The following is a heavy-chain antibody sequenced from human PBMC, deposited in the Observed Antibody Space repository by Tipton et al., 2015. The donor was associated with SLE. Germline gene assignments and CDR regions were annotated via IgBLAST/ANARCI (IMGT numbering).Heavy chain of an antibody. CDR1: GGSFSGYY. Sequence: TLSLTCAVYGGSFSGYYWSWIRQPPGKGLEWIGEINHSGSTNYNPSLKSRVTISVDMSKNQFSLKLISVTAADTAVYYCGRGGLRMRDWIDYWGQGTLVNVSS. CDR3: GRGGLRMRDWIDY. V-gene: IGHV4-34*01. CDR2: INHSGST. J-gene: IGHJ4*02. D-gene: IGHD1-14*01.